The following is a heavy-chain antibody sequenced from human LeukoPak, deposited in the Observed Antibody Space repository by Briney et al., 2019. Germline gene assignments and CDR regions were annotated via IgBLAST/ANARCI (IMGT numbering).Heavy chain of an antibody. CDR3: ATPLDYYDSTSGYHQGGD. CDR2: IKEDGSKK. J-gene: IGHJ4*02. CDR1: GFTFSSHW. D-gene: IGHD3-22*01. V-gene: IGHV3-7*03. Sequence: GGSLRISCATSGFTFSSHWMTWVRQAPGKGLEWVANIKEDGSKKNYVDSVKGRFTISRDNAKNSLYLQMNSLRAEDTAVYYCATPLDYYDSTSGYHQGGDWGQGTLVTVSS.